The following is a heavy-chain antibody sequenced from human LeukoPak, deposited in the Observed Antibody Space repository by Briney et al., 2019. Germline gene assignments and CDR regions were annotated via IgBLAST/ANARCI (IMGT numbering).Heavy chain of an antibody. CDR1: GYTFTSYG. CDR3: ARDSHGMVRGVMVY. D-gene: IGHD3-10*01. J-gene: IGHJ4*02. V-gene: IGHV1-18*01. Sequence: GASVKVSCKASGYTFTSYGISWVRQAPGQGLEWMGWISAYNGNTNYAQKLQGRVTMTTDTSTSTACMELRSLRSDDTAVYYCARDSHGMVRGVMVYWGQGTLVTVSS. CDR2: ISAYNGNT.